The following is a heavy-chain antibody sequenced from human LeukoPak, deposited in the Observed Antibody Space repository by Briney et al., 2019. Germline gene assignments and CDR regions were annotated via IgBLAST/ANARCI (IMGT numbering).Heavy chain of an antibody. CDR2: FDPEDGET. J-gene: IGHJ4*02. CDR3: ATSGDSSGYYYRANYFDY. D-gene: IGHD3-22*01. V-gene: IGHV1-24*01. CDR1: GYILTELS. Sequence: ASVKVSCKVSGYILTELSMHWVRQAPGKGLEWMGGFDPEDGETIYAQKFQGRVTMTEDTSTDTAYMELSSLRSEDTAVYYCATSGDSSGYYYRANYFDYWGQGTLVTVSS.